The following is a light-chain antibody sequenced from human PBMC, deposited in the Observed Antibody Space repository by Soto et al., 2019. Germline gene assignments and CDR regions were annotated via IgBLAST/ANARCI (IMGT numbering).Light chain of an antibody. V-gene: IGKV1-33*01. Sequence: DIQMTQSQPSLPPPLGDRVTITGQAIHNLNTGLNWYQQRPGKVPNLVIYDASNLKLGVPSRFSGSGSGTHFTLTISSLQPEDVAIYYCQQYESHPVTFGQGTKLEI. CDR3: QQYESHPVT. CDR1: HNLNTG. J-gene: IGKJ2*01. CDR2: DAS.